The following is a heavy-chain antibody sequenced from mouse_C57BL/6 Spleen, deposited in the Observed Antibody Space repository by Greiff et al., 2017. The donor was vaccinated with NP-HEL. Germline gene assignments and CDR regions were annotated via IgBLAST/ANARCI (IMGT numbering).Heavy chain of an antibody. CDR1: GFSFTSYG. Sequence: LQQSGPGLVQPSQSLSITCTVSGFSFTSYGVHWVRQSPGKGLEWLGVIWSGGSTDYNAAFISRLSISKDNSKSQVFFKMNSLQADDTAIYYCARMGLLQGYAMDYWGQGTSVTVSS. D-gene: IGHD2-3*01. J-gene: IGHJ4*01. V-gene: IGHV2-2*01. CDR3: ARMGLLQGYAMDY. CDR2: IWSGGST.